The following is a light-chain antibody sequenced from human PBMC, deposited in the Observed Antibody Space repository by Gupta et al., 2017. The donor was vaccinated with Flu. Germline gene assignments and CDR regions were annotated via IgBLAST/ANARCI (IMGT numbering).Light chain of an antibody. CDR1: QSLLHSNGYNY. CDR2: MGS. J-gene: IGKJ1*01. Sequence: DIVMTQSPLSLPVTPGEPASISCRSSQSLLHSNGYNYLDWYVLKPGQSPQLLIYMGSSRASGVPDRFSGSGSGTDFTLKISGVEAEDVGTYYCMQALQAPPTFGQGTKVEVK. V-gene: IGKV2-28*01. CDR3: MQALQAPPT.